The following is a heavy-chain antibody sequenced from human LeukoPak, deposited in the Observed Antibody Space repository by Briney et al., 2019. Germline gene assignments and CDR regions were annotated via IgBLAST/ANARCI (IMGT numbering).Heavy chain of an antibody. J-gene: IGHJ5*02. V-gene: IGHV1-8*01. D-gene: IGHD2-15*01. CDR2: MNPNSGNT. CDR3: ARGNYCSGGSCYSGWFDP. CDR1: GYTFTSYD. Sequence: ASVKVSCKASGYTFTSYDINWVRQATGQGLEWMGWMNPNSGNTGYAQKFQGRVTMTRNTSISTAYMELGSLRSEDTAVYYCARGNYCSGGSCYSGWFDPWGQGTLVTVSS.